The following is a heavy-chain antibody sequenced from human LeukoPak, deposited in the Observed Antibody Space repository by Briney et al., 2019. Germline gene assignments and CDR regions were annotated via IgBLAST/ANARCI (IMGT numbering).Heavy chain of an antibody. CDR1: GYTLTELS. J-gene: IGHJ4*02. D-gene: IGHD6-13*01. CDR2: ISWNSGSI. Sequence: SCKVSGYTLTELSMHWVRQAPGKGLEWVSGISWNSGSIGYADSVKGRFTISRDNAKNSLYLQMNSLRAEDTALYYCAKDIQPYSSSWYVSFDYWGQGTLVTVSS. CDR3: AKDIQPYSSSWYVSFDY. V-gene: IGHV3-9*01.